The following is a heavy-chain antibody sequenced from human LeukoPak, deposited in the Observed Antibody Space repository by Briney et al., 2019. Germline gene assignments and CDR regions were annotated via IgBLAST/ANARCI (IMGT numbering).Heavy chain of an antibody. CDR2: ISYDGSNK. CDR1: GFTFSSYG. Sequence: GGSLRLSCAASGFTFSSYGMHWVRQAPGKGLEWVAVISYDGSNKYYADSVKGRFTISRDNSKNTLYLQMNSLRAEDTAVYYCARPGGIVVVPAAIDYWGQGTLVTVSS. CDR3: ARPGGIVVVPAAIDY. J-gene: IGHJ4*02. D-gene: IGHD2-2*02. V-gene: IGHV3-30*03.